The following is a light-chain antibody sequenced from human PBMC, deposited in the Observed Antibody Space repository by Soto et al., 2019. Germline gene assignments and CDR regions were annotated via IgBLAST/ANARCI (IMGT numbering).Light chain of an antibody. V-gene: IGKV4-1*01. CDR2: WAS. Sequence: DIVMTQSPDSLAVSLGERATINCKSSQSVLYNSNNKNYLAWYQHKPGQPPKLLFYWASTRESGVPDRFSGSGSGTDFTLTINGLQAEDVAVYYCQQYYSTPTFGQGTKLEIK. CDR1: QSVLYNSNNKNY. CDR3: QQYYSTPT. J-gene: IGKJ2*01.